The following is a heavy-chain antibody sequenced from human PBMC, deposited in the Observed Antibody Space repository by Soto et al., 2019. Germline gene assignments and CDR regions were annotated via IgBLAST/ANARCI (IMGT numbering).Heavy chain of an antibody. Sequence: QVRLQQSGPGLVKPSQTLSVTCGISGDSVSSNSAAWNWLRQSPSRGLEWLGRTYYRSKWYNDYAVSVESRITINPDTSKNLFSLQLNFVTPEDTAVYFCARGEQYSGRIFDYRGQGTLVTVSS. CDR1: GDSVSSNSAA. J-gene: IGHJ4*02. CDR3: ARGEQYSGRIFDY. CDR2: TYYRSKWYN. V-gene: IGHV6-1*01. D-gene: IGHD1-26*01.